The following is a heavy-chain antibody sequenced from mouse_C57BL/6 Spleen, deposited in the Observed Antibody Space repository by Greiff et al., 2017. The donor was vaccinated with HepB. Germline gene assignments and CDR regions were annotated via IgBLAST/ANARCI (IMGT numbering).Heavy chain of an antibody. CDR1: GFTFSSYA. D-gene: IGHD4-1*01. CDR2: ISDGGSYT. J-gene: IGHJ4*01. Sequence: EVQGVESGGGLVKPGGSLKLSCAASGFTFSSYAMSWVRQTPEKRLEWVATISDGGSYTYYPDNVKGRFTISRDNAKNNLYLQMSHLKSEDTAMYYCARDGTDYAMDYWGQGTSVTVSS. V-gene: IGHV5-4*01. CDR3: ARDGTDYAMDY.